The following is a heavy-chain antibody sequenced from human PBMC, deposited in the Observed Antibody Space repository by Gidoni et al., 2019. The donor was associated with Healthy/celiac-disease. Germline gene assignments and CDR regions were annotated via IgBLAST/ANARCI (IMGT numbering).Heavy chain of an antibody. CDR2: IRSKANSYAT. CDR1: GVTFSGSA. D-gene: IGHD6-13*01. CDR3: TRRGRPLAAAGTEFDY. Sequence: EVQLVESGGGLVQPGGSLKLSCAASGVTFSGSAMHWVRQASGKGLEWVGRIRSKANSYATAYAASVKGRFTISRDDSKNTAYLQMNSLKTEDTAVYYCTRRGRPLAAAGTEFDYWGQGTLVTVSS. V-gene: IGHV3-73*01. J-gene: IGHJ4*02.